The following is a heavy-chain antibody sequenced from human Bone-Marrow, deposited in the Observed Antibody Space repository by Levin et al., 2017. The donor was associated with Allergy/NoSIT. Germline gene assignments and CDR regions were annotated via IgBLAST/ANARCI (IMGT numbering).Heavy chain of an antibody. J-gene: IGHJ5*02. D-gene: IGHD3-10*01. CDR1: GYPLSDFS. Sequence: GESLKISCQVSGYPLSDFSMHWVRQAPGKGLEYMGGFDPEDGKIVYPQKFQGRLTLTEDTSTDTTYMELSSLRSDDTAVYYCASAPPFGSWFDPWGQGTLVIVSS. CDR2: FDPEDGKI. CDR3: ASAPPFGSWFDP. V-gene: IGHV1-24*01.